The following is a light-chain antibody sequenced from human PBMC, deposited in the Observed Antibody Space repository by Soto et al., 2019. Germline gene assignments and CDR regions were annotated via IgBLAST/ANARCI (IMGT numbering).Light chain of an antibody. V-gene: IGKV3D-15*01. J-gene: IGKJ2*02. CDR3: QQYDNWCT. Sequence: PGVGATLSCRAGQSVPRSYLAWYQQKPGHAPWLLMYGTSNRATVIPDRFSGSASRTDFTITISSLHAEASRVYYCQQYDNWCTLAQGTKVDIK. CDR1: QSVPRSY. CDR2: GTS.